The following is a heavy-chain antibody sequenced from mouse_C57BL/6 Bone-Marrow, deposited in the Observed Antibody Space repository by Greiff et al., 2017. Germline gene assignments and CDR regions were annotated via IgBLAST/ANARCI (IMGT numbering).Heavy chain of an antibody. CDR3: ASSGVAY. CDR1: GYSFTGYY. CDR2: INPSTGGT. J-gene: IGHJ3*01. D-gene: IGHD6-1*01. V-gene: IGHV1-42*01. Sequence: VQLKQSGPELVKPGASVKISCKASGYSFTGYYMHWVKQSPEQSLEWIGEINPSTGGTNYNQKFQAKATLTVDKSSSTAYMQLKSLTSVDSAVYYCASSGVAYWGQGTLVTVSA.